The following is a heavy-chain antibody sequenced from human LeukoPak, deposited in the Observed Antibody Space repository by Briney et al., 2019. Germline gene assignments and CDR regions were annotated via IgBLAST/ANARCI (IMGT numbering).Heavy chain of an antibody. CDR1: GFTFSSYG. CDR3: ARDSRIAYDILTQLDY. Sequence: GGSLRLSCAASGFTFSSYGMHWVRQAPGKGLEWVAFIRYDGSNKYYADPVKGRFTISRDNSKNTPYLQMNILRAEDTAVYYCARDSRIAYDILTQLDYWGQGTLVTVSS. J-gene: IGHJ4*02. CDR2: IRYDGSNK. D-gene: IGHD3-9*01. V-gene: IGHV3-30*02.